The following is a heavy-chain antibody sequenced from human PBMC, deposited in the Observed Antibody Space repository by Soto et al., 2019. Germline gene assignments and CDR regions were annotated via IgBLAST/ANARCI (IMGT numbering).Heavy chain of an antibody. V-gene: IGHV4-59*01. D-gene: IGHD4-17*01. J-gene: IGHJ4*02. CDR1: GGSISSYY. CDR2: IYYSGST. Sequence: PSETLSLTCTVSGGSISSYYWSWIRQPPGKGLEWIGYIYYSGSTNYNPSLKSRVTISVDTSKNQFSLKLSSVTAAHTAVYYCARAYGDYVFDYWGQGTLVTVSS. CDR3: ARAYGDYVFDY.